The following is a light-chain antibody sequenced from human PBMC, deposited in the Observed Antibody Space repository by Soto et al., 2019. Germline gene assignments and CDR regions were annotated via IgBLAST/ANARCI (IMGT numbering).Light chain of an antibody. CDR2: DAS. CDR3: QQRSNWPPGAT. CDR1: QSVSSY. Sequence: ETVLTQSPGTLSLSPGERATLSCRASQSVSSYLAWYQQKPGQAPRLLIYDASNRATGIPARFSGSGSGTDFTLTISSLEPEDFAVYYCQQRSNWPPGATFGQGTRLEIK. V-gene: IGKV3-11*01. J-gene: IGKJ5*01.